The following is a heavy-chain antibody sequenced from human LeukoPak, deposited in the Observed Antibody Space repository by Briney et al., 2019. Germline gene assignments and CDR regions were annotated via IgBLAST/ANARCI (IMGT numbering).Heavy chain of an antibody. CDR3: ARVRPGSSGSYYRTS. J-gene: IGHJ4*02. CDR1: GFPFSDFH. Sequence: GGSLRLSCVGAGFPFSDFHMSWIRQAPGKGLEWVSYITSGGGFKYYADSVKGRFSISRDDSKNSVFLRTNSLRVEDTAVYYCARVRPGSSGSYYRTSWGQGTLVTVSS. CDR2: ITSGGGFK. V-gene: IGHV3-11*04. D-gene: IGHD3-22*01.